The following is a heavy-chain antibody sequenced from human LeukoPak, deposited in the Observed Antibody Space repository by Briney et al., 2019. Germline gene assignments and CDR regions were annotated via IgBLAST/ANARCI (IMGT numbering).Heavy chain of an antibody. J-gene: IGHJ4*02. CDR3: AKDLQSGYGDDGNYFDY. CDR1: GFTFSSYS. Sequence: GGSLRLSCAASGFTFSSYSMNWVRQAPGKGLEWVSSISSSSSYIYYADSVKGRFTISRDNSKNTLYLQMNSLRAEDTAVYYCAKDLQSGYGDDGNYFDYWGQGTLVTVSS. D-gene: IGHD4-17*01. V-gene: IGHV3-21*04. CDR2: ISSSSSYI.